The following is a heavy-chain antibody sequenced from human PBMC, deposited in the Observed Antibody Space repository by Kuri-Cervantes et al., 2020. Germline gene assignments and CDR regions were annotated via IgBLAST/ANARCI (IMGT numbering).Heavy chain of an antibody. CDR1: GFTFSSYG. J-gene: IGHJ6*02. D-gene: IGHD4-17*01. CDR2: ISYDGSNK. V-gene: IGHV3-30*03. CDR3: ARNYGDYGMDV. Sequence: GGSLRLSCAASGFTFSSYGMHWVRQAPGKGLEWVAVISYDGSNKYYADSVKGRFTISRDNSKNTLYLQMNSLRAEDTAVYYCARNYGDYGMDVWGQGTTVTVSS.